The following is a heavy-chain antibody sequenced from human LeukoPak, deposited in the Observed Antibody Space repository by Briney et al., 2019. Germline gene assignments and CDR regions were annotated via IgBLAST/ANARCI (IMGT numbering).Heavy chain of an antibody. Sequence: PSETLSLTCTVSGVSISSSSYYWGWIRQPPGKGLEWIGNIYYSGNTYYNPSLKSRVTMSVDTSKNEFSLKLSSVTAADTAIYYCSRQKTYYGSGSSFDYWGQGTLVTISS. D-gene: IGHD3-10*01. J-gene: IGHJ4*02. CDR1: GVSISSSSYY. V-gene: IGHV4-39*01. CDR3: SRQKTYYGSGSSFDY. CDR2: IYYSGNT.